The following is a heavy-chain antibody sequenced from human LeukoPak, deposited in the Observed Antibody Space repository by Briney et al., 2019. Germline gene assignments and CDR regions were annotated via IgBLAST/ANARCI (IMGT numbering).Heavy chain of an antibody. V-gene: IGHV4-59*01. CDR3: ACSSDSSGYYYASY. CDR2: IYYSGST. D-gene: IGHD3-22*01. Sequence: PSETLSLTCTVSGGSISSYYWSWIRQPPGKGLEWIGYIYYSGSTNYNPSLKSRVTISVDTSKNQFSLKLSSVTAADTAVYYCACSSDSSGYYYASYWGQGTLVTVSS. CDR1: GGSISSYY. J-gene: IGHJ4*02.